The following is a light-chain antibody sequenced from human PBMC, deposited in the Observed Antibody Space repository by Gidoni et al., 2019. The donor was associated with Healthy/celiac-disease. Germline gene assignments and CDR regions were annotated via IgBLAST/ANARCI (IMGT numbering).Light chain of an antibody. CDR2: EVS. V-gene: IGLV2-23*02. CDR3: CSYAGSSTLV. CDR1: SSDVGSYNL. J-gene: IGLJ2*01. Sequence: QSAPTQPASVSGSPGQSITSSCTGTSSDVGSYNLVSWYQQHPGKAPKLMIYEVSKRPSGVSNRFSGSKSGNTASLTISGLQAEDEADYYCCSYAGSSTLVFGGGTKLTVL.